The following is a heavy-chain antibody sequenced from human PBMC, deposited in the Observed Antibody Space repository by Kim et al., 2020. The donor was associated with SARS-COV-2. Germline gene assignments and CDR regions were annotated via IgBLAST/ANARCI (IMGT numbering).Heavy chain of an antibody. V-gene: IGHV3-66*01. Sequence: STNYAHSVKGRFTISRDDSRNTVYLQMNSVRAEDTAVYFCAREPSTYFDYWGQGTLVTVSS. CDR2: ST. J-gene: IGHJ4*02. CDR3: AREPSTYFDY.